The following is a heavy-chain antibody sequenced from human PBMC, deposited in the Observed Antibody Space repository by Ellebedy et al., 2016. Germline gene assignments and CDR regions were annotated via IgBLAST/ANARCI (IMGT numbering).Heavy chain of an antibody. CDR3: ARDGDGYNFDY. J-gene: IGHJ4*02. CDR1: GFTLSRYW. CDR2: IKGDGSHT. Sequence: GESLKISRAASGFTLSRYWMHWLRQAPGKGLVWVSRIKGDGSHTVYADSVRGRFTISRDNARNTLYLQMDSRRVEDTAVYYCARDGDGYNFDYWGQGTLVTVSS. V-gene: IGHV3-74*01. D-gene: IGHD5-24*01.